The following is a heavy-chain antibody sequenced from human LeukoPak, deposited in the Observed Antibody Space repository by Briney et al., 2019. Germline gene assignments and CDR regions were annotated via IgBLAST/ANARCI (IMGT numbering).Heavy chain of an antibody. Sequence: GGSLRLSCAASGFTFSSYWMSWVRQAPGKGLEWVAKIKQDGSEKYYVDSVKGRFTISRDNAQSSLYLQMNSLRAEDTAVYYCARDKARANWFDPWGQGTLVTVSS. V-gene: IGHV3-7*01. CDR2: IKQDGSEK. CDR3: ARDKARANWFDP. CDR1: GFTFSSYW. J-gene: IGHJ5*02.